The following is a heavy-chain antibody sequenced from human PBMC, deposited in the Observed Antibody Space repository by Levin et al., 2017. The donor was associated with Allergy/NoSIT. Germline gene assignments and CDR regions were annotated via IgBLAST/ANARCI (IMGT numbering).Heavy chain of an antibody. CDR3: AREEGWGYHVGMDV. Sequence: GESLKISCAASGFTFTTYWMTWVRQAPGKGLEWVANIKQDGSETYYVDSVKGRFTISRDNGKNSVYLQMNSLRVDDTAVYYCAREEGWGYHVGMDVWGQGTTVTVSS. D-gene: IGHD6-19*01. CDR2: IKQDGSET. J-gene: IGHJ6*02. V-gene: IGHV3-7*01. CDR1: GFTFTTYW.